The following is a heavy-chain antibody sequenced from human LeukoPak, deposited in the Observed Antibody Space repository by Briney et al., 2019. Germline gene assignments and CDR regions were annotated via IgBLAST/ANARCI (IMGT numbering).Heavy chain of an antibody. CDR2: ISAYNGRT. J-gene: IGHJ4*02. CDR1: GYTFTSSY. D-gene: IGHD1-26*01. Sequence: ASVKVSCRASGYTFTSSYINWVRQAPGQRLEWMGWISAYNGRTNYAQKFQGRVTMTTDSSTSTAYMDLTSLRSDDTAVYYCARGGTYYPCIDYWGQGTLVTVSS. CDR3: ARGGTYYPCIDY. V-gene: IGHV1-18*01.